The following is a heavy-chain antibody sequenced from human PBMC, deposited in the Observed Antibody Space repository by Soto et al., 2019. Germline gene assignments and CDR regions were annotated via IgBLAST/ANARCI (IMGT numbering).Heavy chain of an antibody. CDR3: ASDPGGSYLFDY. CDR1: GFTFSSYA. CDR2: ISYDGSNK. D-gene: IGHD1-26*01. Sequence: PGGSLRLSCAASGFTFSSYAMHWVRQAPGKGLEWVAVISYDGSNKYYADSVKGRFAISRDNSKNTLYLQMNSLRAEDTAVYYCASDPGGSYLFDYWGQGTLVTVSS. J-gene: IGHJ4*02. V-gene: IGHV3-30*09.